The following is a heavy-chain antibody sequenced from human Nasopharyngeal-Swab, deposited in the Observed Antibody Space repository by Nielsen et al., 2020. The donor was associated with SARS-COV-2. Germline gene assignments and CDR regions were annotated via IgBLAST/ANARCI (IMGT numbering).Heavy chain of an antibody. CDR3: AGDYYYYYGMDV. Sequence: GSLRLSCAASGFTFSSYAMSWVRQAPGKGLEWVANIKQDGSEKYYVDSVKGRFTISRDNAKNSLYLQMNSLRAEDTAVYYCAGDYYYYYGMDVWGQGTTVTVSS. J-gene: IGHJ6*02. CDR1: GFTFSSYA. CDR2: IKQDGSEK. V-gene: IGHV3-7*03.